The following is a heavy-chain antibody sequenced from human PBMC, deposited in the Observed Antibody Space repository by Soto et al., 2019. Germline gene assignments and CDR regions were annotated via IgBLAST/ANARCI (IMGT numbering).Heavy chain of an antibody. J-gene: IGHJ5*01. CDR3: AIVVITIIDGWFDP. V-gene: IGHV4-61*01. CDR1: GGSVSSGSYY. Sequence: PSENLSLTCTVSGGSVSSGSYYWSWIRQPPGKGLEWIGYIYYSGSTNYNPSLKSRVTISVDTSKNQFSLKLSSVTAADTAVYYCAIVVITIIDGWFDPWGQGTLVPV. D-gene: IGHD3-22*01. CDR2: IYYSGST.